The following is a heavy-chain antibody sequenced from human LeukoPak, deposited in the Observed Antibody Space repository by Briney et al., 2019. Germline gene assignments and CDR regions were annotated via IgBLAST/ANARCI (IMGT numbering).Heavy chain of an antibody. CDR1: GGSISSYY. V-gene: IGHV4-59*01. D-gene: IGHD5-18*01. CDR3: ARNSYGYSGAFDI. J-gene: IGHJ3*02. Sequence: SETLSLTCTVSGGSISSYYWSWIRQPPGKGLEWIGYIYYSGSTNYNPSLKSRVTISVDTSKNQFSLKLSSVTAADTAVYYCARNSYGYSGAFDIWGQGTMVTVSS. CDR2: IYYSGST.